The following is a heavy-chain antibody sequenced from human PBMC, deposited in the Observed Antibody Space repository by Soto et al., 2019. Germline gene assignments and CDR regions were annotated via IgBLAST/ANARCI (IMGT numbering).Heavy chain of an antibody. D-gene: IGHD1-1*01. V-gene: IGHV3-15*01. CDR1: GHTFSNAW. Sequence: EEQLVESGGYLVEPGGSLRLSCVTSGHTFSNAWMSWVRQAPGKGLEWVGRIKSKTDGGTTDYAAPVKGRFTISRDDSKRTLYLQMSSLETDDTAVYYCVTISRSSPWGCWGQGTLVTVSS. J-gene: IGHJ1*01. CDR2: IKSKTDGGTT. CDR3: VTISRSSPWGC.